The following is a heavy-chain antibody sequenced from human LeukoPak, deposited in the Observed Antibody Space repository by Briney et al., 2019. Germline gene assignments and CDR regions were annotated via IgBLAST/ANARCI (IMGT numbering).Heavy chain of an antibody. Sequence: SETLSLTCAVSGGSISSGGYSWSWIRQPPGKGLVWIGYIYHSGSTYYNPSLKSRVTISVDRSKNQFSLKLSSVTAADTAVYYCARSMRDYYGSGSYYRFDPRGQGTLVTASS. D-gene: IGHD3-10*01. CDR3: ARSMRDYYGSGSYYRFDP. J-gene: IGHJ5*02. CDR2: IYHSGST. CDR1: GGSISSGGYS. V-gene: IGHV4-30-2*01.